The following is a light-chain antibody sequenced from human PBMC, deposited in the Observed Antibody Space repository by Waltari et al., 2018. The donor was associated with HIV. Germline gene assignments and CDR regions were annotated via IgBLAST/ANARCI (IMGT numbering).Light chain of an antibody. CDR2: NTN. Sequence: QTVVTQEPSFSVSPGGTVTLTCGLNSGSVPTSYYPSWYQQTPGQTPRTLIYNTNTRSSGVPDRFSGSILGNKAALTITGAQADDESDYYCVLYMGGGIWVFGGGTKVTVL. V-gene: IGLV8-61*01. CDR3: VLYMGGGIWV. J-gene: IGLJ3*02. CDR1: SGSVPTSYY.